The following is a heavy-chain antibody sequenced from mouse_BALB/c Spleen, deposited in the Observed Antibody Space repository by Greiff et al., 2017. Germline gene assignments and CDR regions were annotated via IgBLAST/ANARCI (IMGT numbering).Heavy chain of an antibody. CDR2: ISSGGSYT. J-gene: IGHJ4*01. V-gene: IGHV5-6*01. CDR1: GFTFSSYG. D-gene: IGHD4-1*01. Sequence: EVKLVESGGDLVKPGGSLKLSCAASGFTFSSYGMSWVRQTPDKRLEWVATISSGGSYTYYPDSVKGRFTISRDNAKNTLYLQMSSLKSEDTAMYYCARLWVHHGAMDYWGQGTSVTVSS. CDR3: ARLWVHHGAMDY.